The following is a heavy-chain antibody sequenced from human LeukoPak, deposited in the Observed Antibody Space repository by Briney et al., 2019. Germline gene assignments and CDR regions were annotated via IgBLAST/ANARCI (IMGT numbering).Heavy chain of an antibody. CDR3: ARDARSSGWAGGDY. D-gene: IGHD6-19*01. CDR2: ISYDGSNK. Sequence: GGSLRLSCAASGFTFSSYAMPWVRQAPGKGLEWVAVISYDGSNKYYADSVKGRFTISRDNSKNTLYLQMNSLRAEDTAVYYCARDARSSGWAGGDYWGQGTLVTVSS. V-gene: IGHV3-30-3*01. J-gene: IGHJ4*02. CDR1: GFTFSSYA.